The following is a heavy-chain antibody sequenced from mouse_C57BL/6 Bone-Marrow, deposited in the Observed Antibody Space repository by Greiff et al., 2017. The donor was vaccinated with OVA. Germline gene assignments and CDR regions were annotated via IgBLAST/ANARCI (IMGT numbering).Heavy chain of an antibody. D-gene: IGHD1-1*01. CDR3: ARKEFITTVVPDY. V-gene: IGHV1-82*01. CDR1: GYAFSSSW. Sequence: QVQLQQSGPELVKPGASVKISCKASGYAFSSSWMNWVKQRPGKGLEWIGRIYPGDGDTNYNGKFKGKATLTADKSSSTAYMQLSSLTSEDSAVYFCARKEFITTVVPDYWGQGTTLTVSS. J-gene: IGHJ2*01. CDR2: IYPGDGDT.